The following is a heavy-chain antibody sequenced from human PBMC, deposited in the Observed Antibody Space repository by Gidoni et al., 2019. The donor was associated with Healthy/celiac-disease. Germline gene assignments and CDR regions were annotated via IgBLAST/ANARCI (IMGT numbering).Heavy chain of an antibody. Sequence: QLQLQESGPGLVKPSETLSLTCTVSGGSISSSSYYWGWIRQPPGKGLEWIGSIYYSGSTYYNPSLKSRVTISVDTSKNQFSLKLSSVTAADTAVYYCARTLIDSSGYSPGWFDPWGQGTLVTVSS. CDR2: IYYSGST. D-gene: IGHD3-22*01. V-gene: IGHV4-39*01. J-gene: IGHJ5*02. CDR1: GGSISSSSYY. CDR3: ARTLIDSSGYSPGWFDP.